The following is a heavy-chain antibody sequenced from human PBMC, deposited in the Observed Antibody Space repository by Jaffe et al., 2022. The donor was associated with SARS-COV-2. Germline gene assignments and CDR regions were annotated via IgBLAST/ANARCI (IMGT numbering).Heavy chain of an antibody. CDR2: ISGSGGST. CDR1: GFTFSSYA. Sequence: EVQLLESGGGLVQPGGSLRLSCAASGFTFSSYAMSWVRQAPGKGLEWVSAISGSGGSTYYADSVKGRFTISRDNSKNTLYLQMNSLRAEDTAVYYCASTRHITMVRGVPYFDYWGQGTLVTVSS. D-gene: IGHD3-10*01. CDR3: ASTRHITMVRGVPYFDY. V-gene: IGHV3-23*01. J-gene: IGHJ4*02.